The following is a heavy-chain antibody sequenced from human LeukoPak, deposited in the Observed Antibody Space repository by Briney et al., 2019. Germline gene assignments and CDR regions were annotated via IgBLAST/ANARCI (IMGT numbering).Heavy chain of an antibody. CDR3: ATGLYCVGHRCSIGNSFDY. D-gene: IGHD2-21*01. J-gene: IGHJ4*02. Sequence: SETLSLTCSVSGGSTKIENYYWARIRQSPGKGLDGIGGLSDSANDKTTPSLRVPVTLYVAKSKNSISLNLRSVTAADASFYFGATGLYCVGHRCSIGNSFDYWGQGTLVTASS. CDR1: GGSTKIENYY. CDR2: LSDSAND. V-gene: IGHV4-39*01.